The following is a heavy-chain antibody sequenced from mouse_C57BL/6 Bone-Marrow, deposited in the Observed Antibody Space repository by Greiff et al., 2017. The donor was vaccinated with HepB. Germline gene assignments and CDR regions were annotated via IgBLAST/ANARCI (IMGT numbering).Heavy chain of an antibody. CDR3: TRGDRGYFDV. CDR2: ISSGGDYI. Sequence: EVKLMESGEGLVKPGGSLKLSCAASGFTFSSYAMSWVRQTPEKRLEWVAYISSGGDYIYYADTVKGRFTISRDKARNTLYLQMRSLKSEDAAMYYCTRGDRGYFDVWGTGTTVTVSS. V-gene: IGHV5-9-1*02. D-gene: IGHD3-3*01. CDR1: GFTFSSYA. J-gene: IGHJ1*03.